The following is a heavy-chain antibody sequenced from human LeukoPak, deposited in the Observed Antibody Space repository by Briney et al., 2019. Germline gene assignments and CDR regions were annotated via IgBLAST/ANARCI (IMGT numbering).Heavy chain of an antibody. J-gene: IGHJ6*03. CDR2: ISYDGSNK. CDR1: GFTFSSYA. CDR3: ARDEKYSSGWYGYYYYYMDV. Sequence: PGGSLRLSCAASGFTFSSYAMHWVRQAPGKGLEWVAVISYDGSNKYYADSVKGRFTISRDNSKNTLYLQMNSLRAEDTAVYYCARDEKYSSGWYGYYYYYMDVWGKGTTVTVSS. V-gene: IGHV3-30*04. D-gene: IGHD6-19*01.